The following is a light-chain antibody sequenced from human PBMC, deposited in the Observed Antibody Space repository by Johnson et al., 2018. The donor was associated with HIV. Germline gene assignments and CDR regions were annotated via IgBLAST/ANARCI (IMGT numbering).Light chain of an antibody. CDR2: ENN. V-gene: IGLV1-51*02. J-gene: IGLJ1*01. Sequence: QSVLTQPPSVSAAPGQKVTIFCSGSSSNIGNNHVSWYQQLPGTAPKLLIYENNKRPSGIPDRFSGSKSGTSATLGITGLQTGDEADYYCGTWHSALSGGGVFGTVTRVTVL. CDR3: GTWHSALSGGGV. CDR1: SSNIGNNH.